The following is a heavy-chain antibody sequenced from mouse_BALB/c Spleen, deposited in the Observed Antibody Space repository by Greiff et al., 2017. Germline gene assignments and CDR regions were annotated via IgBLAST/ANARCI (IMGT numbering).Heavy chain of an antibody. Sequence: VKLQESGAELARPGASVKLSCKASGYTFTSYWMQWVKQRPGQGLEWIGTIYPGDGDTRYTQKFKGKATLTADKSSSTAYMQLSSLASEDSAVYYCARIYYGNGDYAMDYWGQGTSVTVSS. CDR3: ARIYYGNGDYAMDY. J-gene: IGHJ4*01. CDR1: GYTFTSYW. CDR2: IYPGDGDT. D-gene: IGHD2-1*01. V-gene: IGHV1-87*01.